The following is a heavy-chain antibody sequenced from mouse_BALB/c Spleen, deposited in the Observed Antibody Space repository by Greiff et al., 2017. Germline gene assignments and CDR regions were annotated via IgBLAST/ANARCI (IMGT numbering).Heavy chain of an antibody. CDR1: GFTFSSYA. Sequence: EVMLVESGGGLVKPGGSLKLSCAASGFTFSSYAMSWVRQTPEKRLEWVATISSGGSYTYYPDSVKGRFTISRDNAKNTLYLQMSSLRSEDTAMYYCARDDDGYWVAYWGQGTLVTVSA. CDR2: ISSGGSYT. V-gene: IGHV5-9-1*01. CDR3: ARDDDGYWVAY. D-gene: IGHD2-3*01. J-gene: IGHJ3*01.